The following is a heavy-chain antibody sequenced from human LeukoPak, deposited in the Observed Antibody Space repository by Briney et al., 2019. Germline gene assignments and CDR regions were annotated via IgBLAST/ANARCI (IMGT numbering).Heavy chain of an antibody. CDR3: ARDLHYYDSSGWSDAFDI. Sequence: ASVKVSCKASGYTFTSSDINWVRQATGQGLEWMGWMNPNSGNTGYAQKFQGRVTMTRNTSISTVYMELSSLRSEDTAVYYCARDLHYYDSSGWSDAFDIWGQGTMVTVSS. D-gene: IGHD3-22*01. CDR1: GYTFTSSD. J-gene: IGHJ3*02. CDR2: MNPNSGNT. V-gene: IGHV1-8*01.